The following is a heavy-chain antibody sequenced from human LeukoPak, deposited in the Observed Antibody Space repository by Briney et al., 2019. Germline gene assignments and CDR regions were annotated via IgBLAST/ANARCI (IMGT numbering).Heavy chain of an antibody. J-gene: IGHJ3*02. CDR1: GYTFTSYG. CDR3: ARGNVFRYSRGAFDI. Sequence: ASVKVSCKASGYTFTSYGISWMRQAPGQGLEWMGWISAYNGNTNYAQKLQGRVTMTTDTSTSTAYMELRSLRSDDTAIYCGARGNVFRYSRGAFDIWGHGTMVTVSS. D-gene: IGHD3-9*01. CDR2: ISAYNGNT. V-gene: IGHV1-18*01.